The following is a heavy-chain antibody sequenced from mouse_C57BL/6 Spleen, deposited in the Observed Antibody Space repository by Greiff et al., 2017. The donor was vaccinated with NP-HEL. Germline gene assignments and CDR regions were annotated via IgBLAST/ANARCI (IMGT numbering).Heavy chain of an antibody. Sequence: EVQLVESGPGLVKPSQSLSLTCSVTGYSITSGYYWNWIRQFPGNKLEWMGYISYDGSNNYNPSLKNRISITRDTSKNQFFLKLNSVTTEDTATYYCARGSYSAFDYWGQGTTLTVSS. CDR3: ARGSYSAFDY. D-gene: IGHD2-12*01. CDR1: GYSITSGYY. J-gene: IGHJ2*01. CDR2: ISYDGSN. V-gene: IGHV3-6*01.